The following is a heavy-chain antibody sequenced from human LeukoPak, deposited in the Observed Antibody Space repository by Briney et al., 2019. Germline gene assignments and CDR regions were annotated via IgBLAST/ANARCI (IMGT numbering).Heavy chain of an antibody. CDR3: AVRQSPRDKGKWLQLSLGYYYYYMDV. V-gene: IGHV3-20*04. Sequence: PGGSLRLSCAASGFTFDDYGMSWVRQAPGKGLEWVSGINWNGGSTGYADSVKGRFTISRDNAKNSLYLQMNSLRAGDTAVYYCAVRQSPRDKGKWLQLSLGYYYYYMDVWGKGTTVTISS. D-gene: IGHD5-24*01. CDR1: GFTFDDYG. J-gene: IGHJ6*03. CDR2: INWNGGST.